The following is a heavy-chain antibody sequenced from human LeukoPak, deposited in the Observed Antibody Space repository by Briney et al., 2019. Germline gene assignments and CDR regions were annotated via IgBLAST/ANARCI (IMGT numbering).Heavy chain of an antibody. CDR1: GFTFNNYA. V-gene: IGHV3-23*01. CDR3: ARDYADYVGYFFFDY. D-gene: IGHD4-17*01. CDR2: ISGGGETT. J-gene: IGHJ4*02. Sequence: HPGGSLRLSCAASGFTFNNYAMNWVRQAPGKGLEWVSSISGGGETTYYADSAKGRFTISRDNSQNTLYLQMNSLRAEDTAVYCCARDYADYVGYFFFDYWGQGTLVTVSS.